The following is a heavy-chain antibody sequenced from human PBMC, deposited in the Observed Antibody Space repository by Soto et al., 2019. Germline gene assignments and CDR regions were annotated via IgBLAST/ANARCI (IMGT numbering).Heavy chain of an antibody. CDR2: FIPLFGTA. CDR3: AGFGYSKGYAY. J-gene: IGHJ4*02. Sequence: QVQLEQSGAEVKKPGSSVKVSCKASGVTVNSYAIIWVRQAPGQGLEWMGSFIPLFGTANSAQKFRDRVTITADKSTSTAYMEVTSLRSEDTAVYYCAGFGYSKGYAYWGQGTLVTVSS. V-gene: IGHV1-69*06. CDR1: GVTVNSYA. D-gene: IGHD5-18*01.